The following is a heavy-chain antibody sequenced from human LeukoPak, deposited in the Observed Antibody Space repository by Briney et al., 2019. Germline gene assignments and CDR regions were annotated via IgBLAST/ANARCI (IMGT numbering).Heavy chain of an antibody. D-gene: IGHD3-10*02. CDR1: GYTFTGYY. CDR2: MNPNSGNT. Sequence: ASVKVSCKASGYTFTGYYMHWVRQAPGQGLEWMGWMNPNSGNTGYAQKFQGRVTMTRNTSISTAYMELSSLRSEDTAVYYCARGRSMFEDAFDIWGQGTMVTVSS. J-gene: IGHJ3*02. CDR3: ARGRSMFEDAFDI. V-gene: IGHV1-8*02.